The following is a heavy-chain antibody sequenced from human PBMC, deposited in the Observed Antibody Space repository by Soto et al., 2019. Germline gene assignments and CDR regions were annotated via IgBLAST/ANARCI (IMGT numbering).Heavy chain of an antibody. CDR2: ISGSGGNT. J-gene: IGHJ4*02. D-gene: IGHD2-15*01. CDR3: AKDRHSGYCSGGRCYSVPLDY. V-gene: IGHV3-23*01. Sequence: GGSQRLSSTASGFNFGTYAMTWVRQAPGKGLEWVSAISGSGGNTYYADSVKGRFTISRDNSKNTLYLQMNSLRAEDTAVYYCAKDRHSGYCSGGRCYSVPLDYWGQGTLVTVSS. CDR1: GFNFGTYA.